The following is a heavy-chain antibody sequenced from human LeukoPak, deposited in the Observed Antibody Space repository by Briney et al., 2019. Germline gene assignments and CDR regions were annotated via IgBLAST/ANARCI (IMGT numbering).Heavy chain of an antibody. CDR2: VRNKPNGYTT. CDR1: GFSISDHY. Sequence: GGSLRLSCAASGFSISDHYMDWVRQAPGKGLEWVGRVRNKPNGYTTDYGTSVKGRFTISRDDSKDSLYLQMNSLTSEDTAVYYCTRVRHGDYFDYWGQGTLVSVSS. CDR3: TRVRHGDYFDY. D-gene: IGHD4-17*01. J-gene: IGHJ4*02. V-gene: IGHV3-72*01.